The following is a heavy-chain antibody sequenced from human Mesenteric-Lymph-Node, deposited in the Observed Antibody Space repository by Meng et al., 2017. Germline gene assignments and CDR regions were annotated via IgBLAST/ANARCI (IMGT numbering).Heavy chain of an antibody. V-gene: IGHV4-4*02. CDR3: ARFDISTSGRGDY. Sequence: QVQLQESGPGLVKPSGTLSLTFDVSGGSIISSVWWSWVRQSPGKGLEWIGEIFHSGSTQYNPSLKSRATISVDKSKNQFTLKLTSLTAADTATYYCARFDISTSGRGDYWGQGILVTVSS. CDR2: IFHSGST. CDR1: GGSIISSVW. J-gene: IGHJ4*02. D-gene: IGHD1-26*01.